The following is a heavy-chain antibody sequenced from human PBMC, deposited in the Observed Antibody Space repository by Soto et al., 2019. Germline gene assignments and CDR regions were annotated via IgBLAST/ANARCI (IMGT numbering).Heavy chain of an antibody. Sequence: ASVKVSCKASGYTFTRSGISWVRQAPGQGLEWMGWISTYNGDTNYAQTFQGRVTMTTDTSTSTVHMEVRSLRSDDTAVYYCAREGVAPYDYYGMGVWGQGTPVNVSS. V-gene: IGHV1-18*01. CDR1: GYTFTRSG. D-gene: IGHD2-2*01. CDR2: ISTYNGDT. CDR3: AREGVAPYDYYGMGV. J-gene: IGHJ6*02.